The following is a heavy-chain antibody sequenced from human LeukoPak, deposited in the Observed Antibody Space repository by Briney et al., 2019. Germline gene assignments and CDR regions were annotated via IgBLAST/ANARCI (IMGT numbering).Heavy chain of an antibody. V-gene: IGHV3-23*01. CDR1: GFTFSSYA. D-gene: IGHD2-15*01. CDR3: AKDREVVVVAATTFDI. Sequence: SGGSLRLSCAASGFTFSSYAMSWVRQAPGKGLKWVSAISGSGGSTYYADSVKGRFTISRDNSKNTLYLQMNSLRAEDTAVYYCAKDREVVVVAATTFDIWGQGTMVTVSS. CDR2: ISGSGGST. J-gene: IGHJ3*02.